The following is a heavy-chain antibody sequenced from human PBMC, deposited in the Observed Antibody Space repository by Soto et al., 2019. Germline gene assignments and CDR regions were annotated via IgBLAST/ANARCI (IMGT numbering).Heavy chain of an antibody. V-gene: IGHV1-3*01. Sequence: QVQVVQSGAEVKEPGASVKVSCKASGYTFSSHAIHWVHQAPGQRLEWMGRINVGSGNTRYSKKFQFRVAMTRDTSASTAYMELSSLTSEDTGVYYCARAASIAAAGIFFQHWGQGTPVSVSS. CDR3: ARAASIAAAGIFFQH. CDR2: INVGSGNT. J-gene: IGHJ1*01. D-gene: IGHD3-3*02. CDR1: GYTFSSHA.